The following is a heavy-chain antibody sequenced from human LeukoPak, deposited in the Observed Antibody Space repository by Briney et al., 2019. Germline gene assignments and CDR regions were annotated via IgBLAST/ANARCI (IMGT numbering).Heavy chain of an antibody. Sequence: SETLSLTCTVSGGSISSYYWGWIRQPPGKGLEWIGYIYYGGSTNYNPSLKSRVTISVDTSKNQFSLKLSSVTAADTAVYYCARLYSSSWQTFDPWGQGTLVTVSS. CDR3: ARLYSSSWQTFDP. CDR1: GGSISSYY. D-gene: IGHD6-13*01. J-gene: IGHJ5*02. V-gene: IGHV4-59*08. CDR2: IYYGGST.